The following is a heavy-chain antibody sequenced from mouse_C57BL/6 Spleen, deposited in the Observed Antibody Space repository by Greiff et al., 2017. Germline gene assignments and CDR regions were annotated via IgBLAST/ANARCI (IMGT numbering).Heavy chain of an antibody. Sequence: QVQLQQSGAELVRPGASVTLSCKASGYTFTDYEMHWVKQTPVHGLEWIGAIDPETGGTAYNQKFKGKAILTADKSSSTAYMELRSLTSEDSAVYYCRGLPTGTLYYAMDYWGQGTSVTVSS. D-gene: IGHD2-2*01. J-gene: IGHJ4*01. CDR1: GYTFTDYE. CDR2: IDPETGGT. CDR3: RGLPTGTLYYAMDY. V-gene: IGHV1-15*01.